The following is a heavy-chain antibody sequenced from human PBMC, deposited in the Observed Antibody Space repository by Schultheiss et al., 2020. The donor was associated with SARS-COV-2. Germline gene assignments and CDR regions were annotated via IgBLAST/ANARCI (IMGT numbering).Heavy chain of an antibody. CDR1: GGSFSGYY. CDR3: ASSQDVHGDYVPMDV. D-gene: IGHD4-17*01. Sequence: QTLSLTCAVYGGSFSGYYWSWIRQPPGKGLEWIGEINHSGSTNYNPSLKSRVTISVDTSKNQFSLKLSSVTAADTAVYYCASSQDVHGDYVPMDVWGQGTTVTVSS. J-gene: IGHJ6*02. V-gene: IGHV4-34*01. CDR2: INHSGST.